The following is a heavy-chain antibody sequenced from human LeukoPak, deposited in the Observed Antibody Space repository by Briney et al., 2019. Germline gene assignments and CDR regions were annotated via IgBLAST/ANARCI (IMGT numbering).Heavy chain of an antibody. CDR1: GYTFTSYG. J-gene: IGHJ4*02. CDR2: ISTYSGNT. V-gene: IGHV1-18*01. D-gene: IGHD2-15*01. CDR3: ARAVCSGGSCYGEIDY. Sequence: ASVKVSCKASGYTFTSYGLIWVRQAPGQGLEWMGWISTYSGNTNYAQNLQGRVTMTTDTSTSTAYMELRSLRSDDTAVYYCARAVCSGGSCYGEIDYWGQGTLVTVSS.